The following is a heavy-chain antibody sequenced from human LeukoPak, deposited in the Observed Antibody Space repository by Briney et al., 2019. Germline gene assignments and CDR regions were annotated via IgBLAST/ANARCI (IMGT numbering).Heavy chain of an antibody. V-gene: IGHV3-23*01. J-gene: IGHJ6*04. CDR3: AELGITMIGGV. Sequence: GGSLRLSCAASKFTFSTFSMSWVRQAPGKGLEWVSSISGSGGYTYYADSVKGRFTISRDNSKSTLYLQMNSLRAEDTAVYYCAELGITMIGGVWGKGTTVTISS. CDR1: KFTFSTFS. CDR2: ISGSGGYT. D-gene: IGHD3-10*02.